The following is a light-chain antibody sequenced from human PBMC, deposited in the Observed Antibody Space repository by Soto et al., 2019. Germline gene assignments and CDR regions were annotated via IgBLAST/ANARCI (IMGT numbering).Light chain of an antibody. CDR2: DAS. CDR3: QQYGRSPRT. CDR1: QSVRSSD. J-gene: IGKJ1*01. Sequence: EIVLTQSPATRSLSPGERATLSCGASQSVRSSDLAWYQQKPGLAPRLLIYDASRRATGIPDRFSGSGSGTDFTLTISRLEPEDFAVYYCQQYGRSPRTFGQGTKVEIK. V-gene: IGKV3D-20*01.